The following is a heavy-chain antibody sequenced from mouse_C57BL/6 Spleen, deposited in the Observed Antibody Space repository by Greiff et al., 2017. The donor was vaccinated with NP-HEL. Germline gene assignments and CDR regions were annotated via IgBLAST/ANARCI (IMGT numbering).Heavy chain of an antibody. J-gene: IGHJ2*01. CDR2: ISSGGSYT. CDR1: GFTFSSYG. CDR3: ARRDDGSYFDY. Sequence: EVKLVESGGDLVKPGGSLKLSCAASGFTFSSYGMSWVRQTPDKRLEWVATISSGGSYTYYPDSVKGRFTISRDNAKNTLYLQMSSLKSEDTAVYYCARRDDGSYFDYWGQGTTLTVSS. D-gene: IGHD2-3*01. V-gene: IGHV5-6*02.